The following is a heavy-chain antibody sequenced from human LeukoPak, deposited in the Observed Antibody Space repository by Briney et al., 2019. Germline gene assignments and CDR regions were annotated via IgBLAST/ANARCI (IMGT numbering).Heavy chain of an antibody. CDR1: GFIFSSYW. J-gene: IGHJ4*02. Sequence: GGSLRLSCAASGFIFSSYWMHWVRHAPGKGLAWVSRINTDGSSTSYADSVKGRFTISRDNSKNTVSLQMNSLTAEDTAVYYCAKASGYGSSRDSWGQETLVMVSS. D-gene: IGHD3-10*01. CDR2: INTDGSST. CDR3: AKASGYGSSRDS. V-gene: IGHV3-74*01.